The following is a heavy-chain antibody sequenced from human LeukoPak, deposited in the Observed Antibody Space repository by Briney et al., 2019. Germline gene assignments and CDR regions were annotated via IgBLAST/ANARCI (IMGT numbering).Heavy chain of an antibody. Sequence: GESLKISCKGSGCSFTNYWITWVRQMPGKGLEWMGRIDPSDSYINYSPSFQGHVTISADKSISTAYLQWSGLKASDTAMYYCARQYYDTSDYNRLLVKNDFDYWGQGTLVTVSS. CDR3: ARQYYDTSDYNRLLVKNDFDY. D-gene: IGHD3-22*01. V-gene: IGHV5-10-1*01. J-gene: IGHJ4*02. CDR1: GCSFTNYW. CDR2: IDPSDSYI.